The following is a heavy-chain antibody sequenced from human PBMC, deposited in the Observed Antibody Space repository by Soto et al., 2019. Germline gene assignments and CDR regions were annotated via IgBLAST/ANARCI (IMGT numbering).Heavy chain of an antibody. Sequence: GGSLRLSCTASGFTVSNAWMSWVRQAAGKGLEWIGRIKGESGGGTTDYATPVKGRFSISRDQSKDTLYLHMNSLKTEDTAVYYCTTGLSNGYYNFDYWGQGT. D-gene: IGHD3-22*01. CDR1: GFTVSNAW. CDR2: IKGESGGGTT. J-gene: IGHJ4*02. CDR3: TTGLSNGYYNFDY. V-gene: IGHV3-15*01.